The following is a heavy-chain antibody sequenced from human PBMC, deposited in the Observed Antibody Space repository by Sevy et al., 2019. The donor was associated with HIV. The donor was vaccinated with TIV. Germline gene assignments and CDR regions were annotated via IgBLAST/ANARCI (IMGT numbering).Heavy chain of an antibody. D-gene: IGHD3-10*01. V-gene: IGHV1-69*13. J-gene: IGHJ4*01. CDR3: ARDKYYYVSGSFDY. CDR2: IIAVFGTT. CDR1: GGIFRSNA. Sequence: ASVKVSCKASGGIFRSNAISWVRQAPGQGLEWMGGIIAVFGTTNYSQKFQGRVTVSADESRSTAYMELSSLRSEDTAVYYCARDKYYYVSGSFDYWGQGTQVTGSS.